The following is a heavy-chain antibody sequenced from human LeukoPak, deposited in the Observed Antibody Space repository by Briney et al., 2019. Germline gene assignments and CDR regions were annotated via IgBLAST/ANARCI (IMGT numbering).Heavy chain of an antibody. V-gene: IGHV3-23*01. D-gene: IGHD6-6*01. Sequence: PGGPVRLSCAASGFTLSRYAMSWVRRTPGKGLVGGSTISATGDGTVYADSVKGRFTISRDNSKNTLLLQMNSLRADDTAVYYCAKDWATLPSRLSPFDSWGQGILVTISS. CDR2: ISATGDGT. J-gene: IGHJ4*02. CDR3: AKDWATLPSRLSPFDS. CDR1: GFTLSRYA.